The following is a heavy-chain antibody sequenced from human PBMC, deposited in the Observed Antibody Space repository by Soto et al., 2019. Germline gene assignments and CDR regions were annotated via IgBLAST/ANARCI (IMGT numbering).Heavy chain of an antibody. D-gene: IGHD1-26*01. CDR2: IYYSGST. CDR1: GGSISSSSYY. Sequence: SETLSLTCTVSGGSISSSSYYWGWIRQPPGKGLEWIGSIYYSGSTYYNPSLKSRVTISVDASKNQFSLKLSSVTAADTAVYYCARDQRVGATNCYYYGMDVWGQGTTVTVSS. V-gene: IGHV4-39*07. CDR3: ARDQRVGATNCYYYGMDV. J-gene: IGHJ6*02.